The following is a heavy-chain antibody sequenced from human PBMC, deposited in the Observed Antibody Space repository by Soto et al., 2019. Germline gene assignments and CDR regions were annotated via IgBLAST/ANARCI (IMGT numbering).Heavy chain of an antibody. CDR3: TTTTRAYYSHSGFTNWLDP. CDR1: GGTFSSYA. Sequence: SVKVSCKASGGTFSSYAISWLRQAPGQGLEWMGGIIPIFGTANYAQKFQGRVTITADESTSTAYMELSSLRSEDTAVYYCTTTTRAYYSHSGFTNWLDPWGQGTLVTVSS. CDR2: IIPIFGTA. D-gene: IGHD3-10*01. J-gene: IGHJ5*02. V-gene: IGHV1-69*13.